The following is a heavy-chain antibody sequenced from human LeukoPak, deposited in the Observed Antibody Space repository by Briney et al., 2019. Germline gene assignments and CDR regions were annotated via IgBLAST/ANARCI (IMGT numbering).Heavy chain of an antibody. J-gene: IGHJ6*02. CDR2: INSDGSST. CDR3: ARVTDFYYYYGMDV. CDR1: GFTFSSYW. V-gene: IGHV3-74*01. D-gene: IGHD3-16*01. Sequence: GGSWRLSCAASGFTFSSYWMHWVRQAPGKGLVWVSRINSDGSSTSYADSVKGRFTISRDNAKNTLYLQMNSLRAEDTAVYYCARVTDFYYYYGMDVWGQGTTVTVSS.